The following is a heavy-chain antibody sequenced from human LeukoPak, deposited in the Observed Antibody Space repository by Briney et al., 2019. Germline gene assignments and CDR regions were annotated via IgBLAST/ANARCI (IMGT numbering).Heavy chain of an antibody. D-gene: IGHD3-3*01. CDR3: ARAGTIFGVVHKYGMDV. CDR1: GGSISSYY. J-gene: IGHJ6*02. V-gene: IGHV4-59*08. Sequence: TSETLSLTCTVSGGSISSYYWSWIRQPPGKGLEWIGYIYYSGSTYYNPSLKSRVTISVDTSKNQFSLKLSSVTAADTAVYYCARAGTIFGVVHKYGMDVWGQGTTVTVSS. CDR2: IYYSGST.